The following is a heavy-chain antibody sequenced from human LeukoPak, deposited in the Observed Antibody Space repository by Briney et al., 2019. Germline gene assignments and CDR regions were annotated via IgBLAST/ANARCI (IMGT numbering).Heavy chain of an antibody. CDR2: ISSSSSYI. D-gene: IGHD6-19*01. CDR1: GFTFSSYS. V-gene: IGHV3-21*01. Sequence: PGGSLRLSCAASGFTFSSYSMNWVRQAPGKGLEWVSSISSSSSYIYYADSVKGRFTISRDNAKNSLYLQMNSLRAEDTAVYYCARDTRAVAGIDDAFDIWGQGTMVTVSS. J-gene: IGHJ3*02. CDR3: ARDTRAVAGIDDAFDI.